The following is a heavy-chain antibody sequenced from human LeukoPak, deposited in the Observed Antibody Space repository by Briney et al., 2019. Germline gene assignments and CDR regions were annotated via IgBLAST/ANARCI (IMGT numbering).Heavy chain of an antibody. V-gene: IGHV1-18*04. CDR3: ARDGELGAALGGASYFWFDP. CDR1: GYTFTSYG. Sequence: GAAVKVSCKASGYTFTSYGINWVRQAPGQGLEWMGWISGKDGHTRYAQKFQGRGTMTIDTSASTAYMELRSLTSDDTAVYYCARDGELGAALGGASYFWFDPWGQGTLVTVSS. J-gene: IGHJ5*02. CDR2: ISGKDGHT. D-gene: IGHD6-25*01.